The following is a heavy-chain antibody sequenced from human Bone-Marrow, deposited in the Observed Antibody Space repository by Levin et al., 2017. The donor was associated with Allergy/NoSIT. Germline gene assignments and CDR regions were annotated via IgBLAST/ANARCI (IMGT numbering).Heavy chain of an antibody. J-gene: IGHJ3*02. Sequence: ASETLSLTCTVSGGSISSSSYYWGWIRQPPGKGLEWIGSIYYSGSTYYNPSLKSRVTISVDTSKNQFSLKLSSVTAADTAVYYCARTSAGFKSAFDIWGQGTMVTVSS. V-gene: IGHV4-39*01. CDR2: IYYSGST. D-gene: IGHD6-25*01. CDR3: ARTSAGFKSAFDI. CDR1: GGSISSSSYY.